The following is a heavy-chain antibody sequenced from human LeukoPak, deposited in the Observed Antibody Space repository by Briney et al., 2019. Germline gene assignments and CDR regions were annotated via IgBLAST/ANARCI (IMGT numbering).Heavy chain of an antibody. D-gene: IGHD6-19*01. V-gene: IGHV3-53*01. Sequence: GGSLRLSCAASGFTVSSNYMSWVRQAPGKGLEWVSVIYSGGSTYYADSVKGRFTISRDTSKNTLYLQMNSLRAEDTAVYYCASWPGGWYGEDSWGQGTLVTVSS. J-gene: IGHJ4*02. CDR1: GFTVSSNY. CDR3: ASWPGGWYGEDS. CDR2: IYSGGST.